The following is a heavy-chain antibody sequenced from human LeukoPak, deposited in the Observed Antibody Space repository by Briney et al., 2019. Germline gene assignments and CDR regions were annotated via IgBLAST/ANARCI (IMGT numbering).Heavy chain of an antibody. CDR1: GGPLNNYY. J-gene: IGHJ3*02. CDR2: IFTSGST. D-gene: IGHD4-11*01. CDR3: ARAPVTVKDSFDI. V-gene: IGHV4-59*10. Sequence: KPSGTPSPTCAVSGGPLNNYYWRWIRQPAREGLEWIGRIFTSGSTNYNASLKSRVTMSVDTSKNQFSLKLRSMTAADTAVYYCARAPVTVKDSFDIWGQGTMVTVSS.